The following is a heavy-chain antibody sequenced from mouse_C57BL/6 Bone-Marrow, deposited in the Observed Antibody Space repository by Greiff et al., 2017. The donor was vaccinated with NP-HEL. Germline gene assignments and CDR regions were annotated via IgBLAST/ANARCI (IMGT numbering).Heavy chain of an antibody. V-gene: IGHV1-82*01. J-gene: IGHJ3*01. CDR2: IYPGDGDT. D-gene: IGHD2-4*01. Sequence: QVQLQQSGPELVKPGASVKISCKASGYAFSSSWMNWVKQRPGKGLEWIGRIYPGDGDTNYNGKFKGKATLTADKSSSTAYMQLSSLTSEDSAVYFCAREHDYPAWFAYWGQGILVTVSA. CDR3: AREHDYPAWFAY. CDR1: GYAFSSSW.